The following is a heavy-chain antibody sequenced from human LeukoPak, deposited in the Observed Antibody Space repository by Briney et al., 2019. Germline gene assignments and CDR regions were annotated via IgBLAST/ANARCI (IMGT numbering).Heavy chain of an antibody. V-gene: IGHV4-39*01. J-gene: IGHJ4*02. CDR1: GGSINSNSYY. D-gene: IGHD3-9*01. CDR2: INHSGST. Sequence: PSETLSLTCIVSGGSINSNSYYWGWIRQPPGKGLEWIGEINHSGSTNYNPSLKSRVTISVDTSKNQFSLKLSSVTAADTAVYYCARQGRLRYFDWLSYWGQGTLVTVSS. CDR3: ARQGRLRYFDWLSY.